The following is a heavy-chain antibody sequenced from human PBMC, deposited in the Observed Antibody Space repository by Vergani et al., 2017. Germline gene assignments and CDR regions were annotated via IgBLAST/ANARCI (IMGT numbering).Heavy chain of an antibody. CDR3: ARDPPYSGYGVPDAFDI. J-gene: IGHJ3*02. CDR1: GFTFSGSA. Sequence: EVQLLESGGGLVQPGGSLKLSCAASGFTFSGSAMHWVRQASGKGLEWVGRIRSKANSYATAYAASVKGRFTISRDDSKNTAYLQMNSLKTEDTAVYYCARDPPYSGYGVPDAFDIWGQGTMVTVSS. V-gene: IGHV3-73*01. CDR2: IRSKANSYAT. D-gene: IGHD5-12*01.